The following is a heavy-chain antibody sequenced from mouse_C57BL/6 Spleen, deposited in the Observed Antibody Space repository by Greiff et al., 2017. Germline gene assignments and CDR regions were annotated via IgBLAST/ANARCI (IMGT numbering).Heavy chain of an antibody. Sequence: EVMLVESGGGLVKPGGSLKLSCAASGFTFSDYGMHWVRQAPEKGLEWVAYISSGSSTIYYADTVKGRFTISSDNAKNTLCLQMTSLRSEDTAMYYCARGAYLDYWGQGTTLTVSS. CDR3: ARGAYLDY. D-gene: IGHD6-5*01. J-gene: IGHJ2*01. CDR2: ISSGSSTI. CDR1: GFTFSDYG. V-gene: IGHV5-17*01.